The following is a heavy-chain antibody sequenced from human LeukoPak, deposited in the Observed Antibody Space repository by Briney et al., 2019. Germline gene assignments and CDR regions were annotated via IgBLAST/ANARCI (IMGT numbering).Heavy chain of an antibody. J-gene: IGHJ4*02. CDR2: ISSDGGNK. CDR1: GFTFSSHG. D-gene: IGHD3-9*01. CDR3: AKDEAALTGRSYYFDY. V-gene: IGHV3-30*02. Sequence: QPGGSLRLSCAASGFTFSSHGMHWVRQAPGKGLEWVAYISSDGGNKQYADSVKGRFTIPRDNSKNTLYLQMNSLRAEDTAVYYCAKDEAALTGRSYYFDYWGQGTLVTVSS.